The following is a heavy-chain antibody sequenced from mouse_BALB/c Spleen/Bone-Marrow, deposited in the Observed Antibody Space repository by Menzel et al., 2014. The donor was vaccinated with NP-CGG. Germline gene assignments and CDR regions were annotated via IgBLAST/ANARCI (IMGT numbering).Heavy chain of an antibody. D-gene: IGHD2-10*01. CDR3: ARSYYGNYYAMDY. V-gene: IGHV1-67*01. Sequence: QVQLKQSGPELVRPGVSVKISCKGSGYTFTDYAMHWVKQSHAKSLEWIGVISTYSGNTNYNQKFKGKATMTVDKSSSTAYMELARLTSEDSAIYYCARSYYGNYYAMDYWGQGTSVTASS. CDR2: ISTYSGNT. CDR1: GYTFTDYA. J-gene: IGHJ4*01.